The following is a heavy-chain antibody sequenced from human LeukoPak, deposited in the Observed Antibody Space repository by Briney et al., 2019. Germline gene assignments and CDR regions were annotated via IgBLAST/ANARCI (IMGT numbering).Heavy chain of an antibody. CDR3: AKDMGGSGRNWASNWFDP. V-gene: IGHV3-43*02. Sequence: GGSLRLSXAASGFTFDDYGMHWVCQAPGKGLEWVSLISGDGGSTYQADSVKGRFTISRDNSKNSLYLQMNSLRTEDTALYYCAKDMGGSGRNWASNWFDPWGQGTLVTVSS. D-gene: IGHD1-26*01. CDR2: ISGDGGST. J-gene: IGHJ5*02. CDR1: GFTFDDYG.